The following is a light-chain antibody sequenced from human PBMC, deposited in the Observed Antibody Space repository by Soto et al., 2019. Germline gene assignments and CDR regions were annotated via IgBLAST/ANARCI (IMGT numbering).Light chain of an antibody. Sequence: QSALTQPASVSGSPGQSITISCTGTSSDVGGYNYVSWYQQHPGKAPKLTIYDVSNRHSGVSHRFSGSKSGNTASLTISGLQAEDEDDYYCSSYTSSSTLYVFGTGTKLTVL. CDR1: SSDVGGYNY. CDR2: DVS. V-gene: IGLV2-14*01. J-gene: IGLJ1*01. CDR3: SSYTSSSTLYV.